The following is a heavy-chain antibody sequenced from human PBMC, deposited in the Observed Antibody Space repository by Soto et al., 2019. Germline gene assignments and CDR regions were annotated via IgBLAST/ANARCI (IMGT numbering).Heavy chain of an antibody. Sequence: SETLSLTCAVSGGSISSCGYSWSWIRQPPGKGLEWIGYIYHSGSTYYNPSLKSRVTISVDRSKNQFSLKLSSVTAADTAVYYCASLRSGWGIDYWGQGTLVTVSS. CDR3: ASLRSGWGIDY. V-gene: IGHV4-30-2*01. CDR1: GGSISSCGYS. D-gene: IGHD6-19*01. J-gene: IGHJ4*02. CDR2: IYHSGST.